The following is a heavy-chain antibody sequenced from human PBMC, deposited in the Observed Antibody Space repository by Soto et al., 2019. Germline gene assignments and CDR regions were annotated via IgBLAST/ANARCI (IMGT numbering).Heavy chain of an antibody. CDR2: ISAYNGNT. V-gene: IGHV1-18*01. D-gene: IGHD4-17*01. CDR3: AREGMTTVTTHAFDI. Sequence: GASVKVSCKASGYTFTSYGISWVRQAPGQGLEWMGWISAYNGNTNYAQKLQGRVTMTTDTSTSTAYMALRSLRSDDTAVYYCAREGMTTVTTHAFDIWGQGTMVTVSS. J-gene: IGHJ3*02. CDR1: GYTFTSYG.